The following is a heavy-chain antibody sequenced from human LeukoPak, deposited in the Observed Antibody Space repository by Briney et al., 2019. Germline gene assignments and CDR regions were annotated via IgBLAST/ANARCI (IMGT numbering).Heavy chain of an antibody. J-gene: IGHJ4*02. V-gene: IGHV3-23*01. CDR3: AKEKSITMIVVVITGGYFDY. Sequence: GGSLRLSCAASGFTFSSYAMSWVRQAPGKGLEWVSAISGSGGSTYYADSVKGRSTISRDNSKNTLYLQMNSLRAEDTAVYYCAKEKSITMIVVVITGGYFDYWGQGTLVTVSS. CDR1: GFTFSSYA. CDR2: ISGSGGST. D-gene: IGHD3-22*01.